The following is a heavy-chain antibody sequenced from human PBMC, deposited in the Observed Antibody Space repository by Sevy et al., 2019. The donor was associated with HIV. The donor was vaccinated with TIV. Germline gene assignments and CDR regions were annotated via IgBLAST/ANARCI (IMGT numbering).Heavy chain of an antibody. CDR3: AGEEITGAKPDYFDY. Sequence: GGSLRLSCAVSGFTFSNYWMSWVRQAPGKGLECVANINQDGGEKYYLDSVKGRFFVSRDNAKNSLYLQMDSLRAEDTAVDYWAGEEITGAKPDYFDYWGQGTLVTVSS. V-gene: IGHV3-7*01. J-gene: IGHJ4*02. D-gene: IGHD1-7*01. CDR1: GFTFSNYW. CDR2: INQDGGEK.